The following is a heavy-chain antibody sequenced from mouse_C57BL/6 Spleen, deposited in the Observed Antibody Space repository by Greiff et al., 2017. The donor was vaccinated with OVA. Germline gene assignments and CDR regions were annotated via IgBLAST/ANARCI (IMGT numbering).Heavy chain of an antibody. V-gene: IGHV5-17*01. CDR3: ARGGYSNSFAY. CDR2: IRSGSSTI. Sequence: EVQLVESGGGLVKPGGSLKLSCAASGFTFSDYGMHWVRQAPEKGLEWVAYIRSGSSTIYYADKVKGRFTISRDNAKHTLFLQLTSLRSEDTAMYYCARGGYSNSFAYWGQGTLVTVSA. J-gene: IGHJ3*01. CDR1: GFTFSDYG. D-gene: IGHD2-5*01.